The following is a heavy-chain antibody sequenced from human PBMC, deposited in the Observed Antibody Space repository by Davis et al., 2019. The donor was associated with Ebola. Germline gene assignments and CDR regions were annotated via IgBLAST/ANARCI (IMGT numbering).Heavy chain of an antibody. CDR3: ARQASGGDYDPWYYYGMDV. D-gene: IGHD4-17*01. Sequence: MPSETLSLTCTVSGGSISRSHWRCIRQPPGKGLEWIGYIYYSGSTNYNPSLKSRVTISVDTSKNQFSLKLSSVTAADTAVYYWARQASGGDYDPWYYYGMDVWGQGTTVTVSS. CDR1: GGSISRSH. J-gene: IGHJ6*02. CDR2: IYYSGST. V-gene: IGHV4-59*01.